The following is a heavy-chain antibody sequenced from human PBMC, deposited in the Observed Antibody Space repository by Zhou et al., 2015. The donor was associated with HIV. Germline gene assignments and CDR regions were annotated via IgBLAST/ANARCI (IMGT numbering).Heavy chain of an antibody. CDR1: GYAFTDYP. D-gene: IGHD1-26*01. CDR3: ARGGVVNTPLY. CDR2: DHGGNVDT. V-gene: IGHV1-3*01. J-gene: IGHJ4*02. Sequence: QVQLVQSGTEVRKPGASAKISCKTSGYAFTDYPIHWVRQAPGQRLEWMGRDHGGNVDTKASQKFQGRVAITRDTSASTAYMELSDLRSEDTAVYYCARGGVVNTPLYWGQGTLVTVSS.